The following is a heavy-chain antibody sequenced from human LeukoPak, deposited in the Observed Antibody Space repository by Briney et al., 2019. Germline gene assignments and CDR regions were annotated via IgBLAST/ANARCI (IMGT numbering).Heavy chain of an antibody. D-gene: IGHD3-10*01. CDR2: ISQSGST. V-gene: IGHV4-38-2*02. CDR3: ARLALDYYGSGSYSRTTDY. CDR1: GYSISSGYD. J-gene: IGHJ4*02. Sequence: PSETLSLTCTVSGYSISSGYDWGWIRQAPGKRLEWLGSISQSGSTYDNPSLKSRVTPSVDTSKNQFSLKLSSVTAADTAVYYCARLALDYYGSGSYSRTTDYWGQGTLVTVSS.